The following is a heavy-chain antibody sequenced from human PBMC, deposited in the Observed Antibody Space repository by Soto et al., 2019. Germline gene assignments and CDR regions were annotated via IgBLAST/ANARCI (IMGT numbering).Heavy chain of an antibody. CDR3: XXXXXXGYYVDV. D-gene: IGHD2-15*01. J-gene: IGHJ6*03. CDR1: GFTFSDFW. Sequence: EVQLVASGGALVQPGGSLRLSCAASGFTFSDFWIHWVRQTPGKGLEWVSRIKYDESNKNYADSVKGRFTISRDNXXXXXXXXXXXXXXXXXXXXXXXXXXXXGYYVDVWGKGTTVTVSS. V-gene: IGHV3-74*01. CDR2: IKYDESNK.